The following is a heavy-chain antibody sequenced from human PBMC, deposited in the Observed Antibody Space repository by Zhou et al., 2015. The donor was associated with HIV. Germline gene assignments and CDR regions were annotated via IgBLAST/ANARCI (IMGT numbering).Heavy chain of an antibody. J-gene: IGHJ4*02. D-gene: IGHD1-26*01. V-gene: IGHV1-69*01. Sequence: QVQLVQSGSEVKKPGSSVKVSCKASGGTLSGSDISWVRQAPGQGLEWMGGITPLFDIEEYAEKFRGRLTITVDESTGAAYMELRSLRSDDTAVYYCARDFRYVGSYRVHFDYWGQGTLVTVSS. CDR2: ITPLFDIE. CDR3: ARDFRYVGSYRVHFDY. CDR1: GGTLSGSD.